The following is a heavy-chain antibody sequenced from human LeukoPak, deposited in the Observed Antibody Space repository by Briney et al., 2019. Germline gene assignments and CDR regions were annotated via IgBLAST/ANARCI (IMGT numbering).Heavy chain of an antibody. V-gene: IGHV3-48*01. CDR3: ARGQQLFQSDYGMDV. CDR2: ISSSSSTI. D-gene: IGHD6-13*01. J-gene: IGHJ6*02. CDR1: GFTFSSYS. Sequence: GGSLRLSCAASGFTFSSYSMNWVRQAPGKGLEWVSYISSSSSTIYYADSVKGRFTISRDNAKNSLYLQMNSLRAEDTAVYYCARGQQLFQSDYGMDVWGQGTTVTVSS.